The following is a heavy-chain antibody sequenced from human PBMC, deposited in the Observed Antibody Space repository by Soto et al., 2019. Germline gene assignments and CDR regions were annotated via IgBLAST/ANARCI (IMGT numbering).Heavy chain of an antibody. J-gene: IGHJ5*01. CDR2: MNPNSGNT. CDR3: TRAYGAETFDF. CDR1: GYTFNNYD. V-gene: IGHV1-8*02. Sequence: GASVKVSCKASGYTFNNYDIHWVRQAPGHGLEWMGWMNPNSGNTGYAQNFRGRVTMTQNTAIGTAYMELSSLRPDDTATYYCTRAYGAETFDFWGQGTRVTVSS. D-gene: IGHD3-10*01.